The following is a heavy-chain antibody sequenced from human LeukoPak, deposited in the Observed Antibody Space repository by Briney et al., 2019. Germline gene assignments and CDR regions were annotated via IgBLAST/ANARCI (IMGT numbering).Heavy chain of an antibody. Sequence: GGSLRLSCAASGFTFSSYGMHWVRQAPGKGLEWVAVISYDGSNKYYADSVKGRFTISRDNSKNTLYLQMNSLRAEDTAVYYCAKQEPSYGIFTGYDYWGQGTLVTVSS. J-gene: IGHJ4*02. D-gene: IGHD3-9*01. CDR2: ISYDGSNK. CDR3: AKQEPSYGIFTGYDY. V-gene: IGHV3-30*18. CDR1: GFTFSSYG.